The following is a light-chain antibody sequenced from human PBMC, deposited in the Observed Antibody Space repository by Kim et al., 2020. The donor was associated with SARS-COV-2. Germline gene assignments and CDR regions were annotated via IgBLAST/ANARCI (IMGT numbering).Light chain of an antibody. CDR1: SLRSYY. Sequence: ALGQTVRITCQGDSLRSYYASWYQQKPGQAPVLLIYGKNNRPSGIPDQFSGSSSGNTASLTITGAQAEDEADYYCNSRDSSGNHVVFGGGTQLTVL. V-gene: IGLV3-19*01. J-gene: IGLJ2*01. CDR3: NSRDSSGNHVV. CDR2: GKN.